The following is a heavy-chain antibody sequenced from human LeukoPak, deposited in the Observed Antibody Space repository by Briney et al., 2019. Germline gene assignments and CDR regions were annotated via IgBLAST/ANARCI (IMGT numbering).Heavy chain of an antibody. D-gene: IGHD6-13*01. CDR1: GGSISSYY. CDR2: IYYSGST. Sequence: SETLSLTCTVSGGSISSYYWSWIRQPPGKGLEWIGYIYYSGSTNYNPSLKSRVTISVDTSKNQFSLKLSSVTAADTAVYYCARTRSGGAAAGIFQSAYFDLWGRGTLVTVSS. CDR3: ARTRSGGAAAGIFQSAYFDL. J-gene: IGHJ2*01. V-gene: IGHV4-59*01.